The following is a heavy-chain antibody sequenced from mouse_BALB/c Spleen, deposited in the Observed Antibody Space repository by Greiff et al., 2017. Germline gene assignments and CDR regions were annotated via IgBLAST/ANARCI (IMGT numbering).Heavy chain of an antibody. CDR3: ARNGPYYRYDGGFAY. V-gene: IGHV2-2*02. J-gene: IGHJ3*01. D-gene: IGHD2-14*01. CDR2: IWSGGST. Sequence: QVQLQQSGPGLVQPSQSLSITCTVSGFSLTRYGVHWVRQSPGKGLEWLGVIWSGGSTDYNAAFISRLSISKDNSKSQVFFKMNSLQANDTAIYYCARNGPYYRYDGGFAYWGQGTLVTVSA. CDR1: GFSLTRYG.